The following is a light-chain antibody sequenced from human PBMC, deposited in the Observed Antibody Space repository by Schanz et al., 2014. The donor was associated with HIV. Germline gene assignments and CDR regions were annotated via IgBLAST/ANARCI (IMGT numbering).Light chain of an antibody. J-gene: IGKJ2*01. CDR2: WAS. Sequence: DIVMTQSPDSLAVSLGERATINCKSSQSVLSSSNNKNCLAWYQQKPGQPPKLFIYWASIRESGVPARFSGSGSGTDFTRTISGLQAEDVADYYCQQRSNWPQTFGQGTKLEIK. CDR3: QQRSNWPQT. CDR1: QSVLSSSNNKNC. V-gene: IGKV4-1*01.